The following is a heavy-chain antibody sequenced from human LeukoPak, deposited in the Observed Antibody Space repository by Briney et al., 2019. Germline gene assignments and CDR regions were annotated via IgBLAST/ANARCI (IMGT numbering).Heavy chain of an antibody. Sequence: ASVKVSCKASGYTFTSYDINWVRQATGQGLEWMGWMNPNSGNTGYAQKFQGRVTMTRNTSVSTAYMELSSLRSEDTAVYYCARSSYDSSGYPFDYWGQGTLVTVSS. J-gene: IGHJ4*02. CDR1: GYTFTSYD. CDR3: ARSSYDSSGYPFDY. D-gene: IGHD3-22*01. CDR2: MNPNSGNT. V-gene: IGHV1-8*01.